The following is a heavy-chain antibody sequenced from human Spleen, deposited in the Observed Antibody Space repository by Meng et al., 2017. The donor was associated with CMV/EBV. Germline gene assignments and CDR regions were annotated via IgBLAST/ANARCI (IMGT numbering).Heavy chain of an antibody. V-gene: IGHV4-34*01. D-gene: IGHD4-17*01. CDR1: GGSFSGNY. CDR3: ARGLGYGDYEMNYLDY. J-gene: IGHJ4*02. CDR2: INHSGST. Sequence: SETLSLTCAVYGGSFSGNYWSWIRQPPGKGLEWIGEINHSGSTNYNPSLKSRVTISVDTSKNQFSLKLSSVTAADTAVYYCARGLGYGDYEMNYLDYWGQGTMVTVSS.